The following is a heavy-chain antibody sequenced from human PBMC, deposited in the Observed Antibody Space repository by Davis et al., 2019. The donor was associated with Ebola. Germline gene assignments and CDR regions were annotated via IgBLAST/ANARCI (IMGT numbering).Heavy chain of an antibody. Sequence: ASVPVSCQASGYTFTGYYMHWVRQAPGQGLEWMGWINPNSGGTNYAQKFQGRVTMTRDTSISTAYMELSRLRSDDTAVYYCARDRTQAYYDFWSGYTYGYWGQGTLVTVSS. CDR1: GYTFTGYY. V-gene: IGHV1-2*02. CDR3: ARDRTQAYYDFWSGYTYGY. D-gene: IGHD3-3*01. J-gene: IGHJ4*02. CDR2: INPNSGGT.